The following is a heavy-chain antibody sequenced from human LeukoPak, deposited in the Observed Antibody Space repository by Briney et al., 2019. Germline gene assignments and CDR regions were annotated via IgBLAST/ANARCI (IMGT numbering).Heavy chain of an antibody. CDR2: ISTYNGNT. CDR3: ARDRAIAAAGNFDY. V-gene: IGHV1-18*01. CDR1: GYTFTKYG. J-gene: IGHJ4*02. Sequence: ASVKVSCKASGYTFTKYGITWVRQAPGQGLEWMGWISTYNGNTNYAQKLQGRVTMTTDTSTSTAYMELRSLRSDDTAVYYCARDRAIAAAGNFDYWGQGTLVTVSS. D-gene: IGHD6-13*01.